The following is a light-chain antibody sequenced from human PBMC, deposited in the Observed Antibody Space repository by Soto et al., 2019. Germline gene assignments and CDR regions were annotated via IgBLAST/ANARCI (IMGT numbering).Light chain of an antibody. CDR3: VQFTRFPRT. Sequence: DTVLTQTALSSPVTLGQPASISCRSSQSLVHSDGNTYLSWLQQRPGQPPRLLIYQVSNRFSGVPERFSGSGAGTDFTLKISRVEGDEVGVYFCVQFTRFPRTCGQGTEVEI. V-gene: IGKV2-24*01. CDR2: QVS. CDR1: QSLVHSDGNTY. J-gene: IGKJ1*01.